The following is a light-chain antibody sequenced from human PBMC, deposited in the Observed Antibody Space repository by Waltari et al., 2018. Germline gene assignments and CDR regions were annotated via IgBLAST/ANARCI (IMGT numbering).Light chain of an antibody. V-gene: IGKV4-1*01. CDR3: QQYHSSPFT. CDR2: WAS. J-gene: IGKJ5*01. Sequence: DIVLTQSPDSLAVSLGERATINFTSSQTVLYSSNNKNYLAWYQHKPGQPPKLLIYWASTRESGVPDRFSGSGSGTDFTLTISSLQAEDVAAYYCQQYHSSPFTFGQGTRLEIK. CDR1: QTVLYSSNNKNY.